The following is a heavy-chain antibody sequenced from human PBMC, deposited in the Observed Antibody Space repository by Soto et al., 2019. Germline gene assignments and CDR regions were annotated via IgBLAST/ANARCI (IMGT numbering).Heavy chain of an antibody. J-gene: IGHJ6*02. Sequence: PSETLSLTCTVSGGSISSYNWSWIRQPPGKGLEWIGYIYYSGSTNYNPSLKSRVTISVDTSKNQFSLKLSSVTAADTAVYYCARGGYCISTSCYNPLYYYYGMDVWGQGTTVT. CDR3: ARGGYCISTSCYNPLYYYYGMDV. D-gene: IGHD2-2*02. V-gene: IGHV4-59*01. CDR2: IYYSGST. CDR1: GGSISSYN.